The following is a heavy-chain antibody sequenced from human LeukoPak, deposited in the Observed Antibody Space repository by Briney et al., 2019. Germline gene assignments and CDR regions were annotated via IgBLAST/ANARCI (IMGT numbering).Heavy chain of an antibody. D-gene: IGHD7-27*01. CDR3: TRGPTGDSDAFDI. V-gene: IGHV3-49*04. CDR1: GFTVSSNY. J-gene: IGHJ3*02. CDR2: IRSKAYGGTT. Sequence: GGSLRLSCAASGFTVSSNYMSWVRQAPGKGLEWVGFIRSKAYGGTTEYAASVKGRFTISRDDSKSIAYLQMNSLKTEDTAVYYCTRGPTGDSDAFDIWGQGTMVTVSS.